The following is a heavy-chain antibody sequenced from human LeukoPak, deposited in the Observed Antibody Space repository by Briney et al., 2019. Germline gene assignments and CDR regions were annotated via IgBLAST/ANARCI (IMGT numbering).Heavy chain of an antibody. CDR3: AKDGNYSSSWGFDY. CDR1: GFTFSSYG. D-gene: IGHD6-13*01. J-gene: IGHJ4*02. CDR2: ISYDGSNK. V-gene: IGHV3-30*18. Sequence: GGSLRLSCAASGFTFSSYGMHWVRQAPGKGLEWVAVISYDGSNKYYADSVKGRFTISRDNSKNTLYLQMNSLRAEDTAVYYCAKDGNYSSSWGFDYWGQGTLVTVSS.